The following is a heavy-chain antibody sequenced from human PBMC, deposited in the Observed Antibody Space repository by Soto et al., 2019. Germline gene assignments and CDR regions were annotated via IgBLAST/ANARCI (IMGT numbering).Heavy chain of an antibody. CDR3: AAATTWNFHFPY. Sequence: QVQMVESGGGVVQPGGPLRLSCAASGFTVSRHGMHWVRQAPGKGLEWVAVIWYDGSNRYYADSVKGRFTISKDNSKNTLYLEMNTLRPEDTATYYCAAATTWNFHFPYWGQGTQVTVSS. J-gene: IGHJ4*02. CDR2: IWYDGSNR. V-gene: IGHV3-33*01. D-gene: IGHD1-7*01. CDR1: GFTVSRHG.